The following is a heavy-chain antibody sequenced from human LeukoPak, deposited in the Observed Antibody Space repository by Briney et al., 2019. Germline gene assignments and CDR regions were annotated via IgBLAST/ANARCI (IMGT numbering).Heavy chain of an antibody. V-gene: IGHV1-18*01. D-gene: IGHD2-2*01. CDR3: ARDGPTLGYCSSTSCYFSH. Sequence: ASVKVSCKTSGYTFTNYEILWVRQAPGQGLEWMGWISAYNGNTNYAQKLQGRVTMTTDTSTKTAYMELRSLRSDDTAVYYCARDGPTLGYCSSTSCYFSHWGQGTLVTVSS. CDR1: GYTFTNYE. CDR2: ISAYNGNT. J-gene: IGHJ4*02.